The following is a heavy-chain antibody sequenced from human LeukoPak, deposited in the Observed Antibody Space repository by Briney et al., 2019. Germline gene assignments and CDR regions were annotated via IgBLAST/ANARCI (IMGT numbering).Heavy chain of an antibody. CDR1: GYSFTSYW. D-gene: IGHD6-6*01. Sequence: GESLKISCKGSGYSFTSYWIGCLRQMPGKGLEWMGIIYPGDSDTRYSPSFQSQLTISADKSISTAYLQRSSLKASDTAMYYCARSPIFSSSRPVDWGQGTLVTVSS. CDR3: ARSPIFSSSRPVD. CDR2: IYPGDSDT. J-gene: IGHJ4*02. V-gene: IGHV5-51*01.